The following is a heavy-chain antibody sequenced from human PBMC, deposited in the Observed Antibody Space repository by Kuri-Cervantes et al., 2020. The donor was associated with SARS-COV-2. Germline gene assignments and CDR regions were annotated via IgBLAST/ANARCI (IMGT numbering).Heavy chain of an antibody. CDR2: ISAYNGNT. V-gene: IGHV1-18*01. J-gene: IGHJ6*02. CDR1: GYTFTSYG. CDR3: ARDGPLVVPAAEVYYYYGMDV. D-gene: IGHD2-2*01. Sequence: ASVKVSCKASGYTFTSYGISWVRQAPGQGLEWMGWISAYNGNTNYAQKLQGRVTMTTDTSTSTAYMELRSLRSDDTAVYYCARDGPLVVPAAEVYYYYGMDVRGQGTTVTVSS.